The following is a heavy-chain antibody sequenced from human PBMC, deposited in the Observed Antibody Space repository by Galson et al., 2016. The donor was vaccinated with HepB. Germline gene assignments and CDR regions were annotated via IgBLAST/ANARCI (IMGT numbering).Heavy chain of an antibody. V-gene: IGHV3-33*01. CDR3: ARDPPGSDYGLDV. J-gene: IGHJ6*04. CDR1: GFTFGSYE. Sequence: SLRLSCATSGFTFGSYEIHWVRQPPGKGLEWVAIISFDGSGEKYADSVKGRFTISRDNFQNTLFLQMSSLRVEDTAVYYCARDPPGSDYGLDVWGKGTTVTVSS. CDR2: ISFDGSGE.